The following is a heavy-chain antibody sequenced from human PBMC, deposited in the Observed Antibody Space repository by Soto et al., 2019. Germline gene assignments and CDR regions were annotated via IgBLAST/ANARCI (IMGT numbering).Heavy chain of an antibody. J-gene: IGHJ4*02. D-gene: IGHD3-10*01. CDR3: ASRYGSGSYTIDY. CDR1: DGSISSGDYY. Sequence: SETLSLTCTVSDGSISSGDYYWSWKRKSPGKCLEWIGYIYYSGSTYYNPSLKSRVTISVDTSKNQFSLKLSSVTAADTAVYYCASRYGSGSYTIDYWGQGTLVTVS. V-gene: IGHV4-30-4*01. CDR2: IYYSGST.